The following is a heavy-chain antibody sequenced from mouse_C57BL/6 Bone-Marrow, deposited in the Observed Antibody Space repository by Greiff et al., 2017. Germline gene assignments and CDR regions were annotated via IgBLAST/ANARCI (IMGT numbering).Heavy chain of an antibody. CDR1: GYTFTSYW. Sequence: QFQLQQPGAELVMPGASVKLSCKASGYTFTSYWMHWVKQRPGQGLEWIGEIDPSDSYTNYNQKFKGKSTLNVDKSSSTAYMQLSSLTSEDSAVYYCARETLFWFAYWGQGTLVTVSA. V-gene: IGHV1-69*01. CDR3: ARETLFWFAY. CDR2: IDPSDSYT. J-gene: IGHJ3*01. D-gene: IGHD1-1*01.